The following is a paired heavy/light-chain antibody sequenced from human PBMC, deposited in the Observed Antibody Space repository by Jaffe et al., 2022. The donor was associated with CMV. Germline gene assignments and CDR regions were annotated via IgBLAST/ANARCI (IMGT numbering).Light chain of an antibody. J-gene: IGLJ3*02. CDR2: EDN. V-gene: IGLV6-57*04. CDR1: SGSIASKH. CDR3: QSYDSSNQKGV. Sequence: NFMLTQSPSVSESPGKTITISCTRSSGSIASKHVQWYQQRPGSAPTTVIYEDNQRPSGVPDRFSGSIDRSSNSASLTISGLKTEDEADYYCQSYDSSNQKGVFGGGTKLTVL.
Heavy chain of an antibody. J-gene: IGHJ4*02. Sequence: QVHLVESGGGVVQPGRSLRVSCAASGFTFSSYGMHWVRQAPGKGLEWVAVISYDGTYKYYADAVKGRFTISRDNSKNTLYLQMNSLRAEDTAVYYCAKDQGVRGYSGHVGYFDYWGQGTLVTVSS. CDR1: GFTFSSYG. CDR2: ISYDGTYK. V-gene: IGHV3-30*18. D-gene: IGHD5-12*01. CDR3: AKDQGVRGYSGHVGYFDY.